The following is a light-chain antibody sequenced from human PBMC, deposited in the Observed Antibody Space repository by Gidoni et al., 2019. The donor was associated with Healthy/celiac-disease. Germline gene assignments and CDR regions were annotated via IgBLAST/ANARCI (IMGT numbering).Light chain of an antibody. J-gene: IGKJ4*01. Sequence: ELVLPQSPATLSLSPGERATLACRASQSVSSYLAWYQQKPGQAPRLLIYDASNRATGIPARFSGSGSGTDFTLTISSLEPEDFAVYYCQQRSNWPPGLTFGGXTKVEIK. CDR3: QQRSNWPPGLT. CDR1: QSVSSY. CDR2: DAS. V-gene: IGKV3-11*01.